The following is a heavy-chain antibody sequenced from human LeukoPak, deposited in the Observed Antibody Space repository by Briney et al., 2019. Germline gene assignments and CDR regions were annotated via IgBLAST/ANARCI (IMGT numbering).Heavy chain of an antibody. V-gene: IGHV4-59*01. CDR1: GGSISSYY. CDR3: AINSGDPFDY. CDR2: IYYSGST. Sequence: SETLSLTRTVSGGSISSYYWSWIRQPPGKGLEWIGYIYYSGSTNYNPSLKSRVTISVDTSKNQFSLKLSSVTAADTAVYYCAINSGDPFDYWGQGTLVTVSS. J-gene: IGHJ4*02. D-gene: IGHD4-17*01.